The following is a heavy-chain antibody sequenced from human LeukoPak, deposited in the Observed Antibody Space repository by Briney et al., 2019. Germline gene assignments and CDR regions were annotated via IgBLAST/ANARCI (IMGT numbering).Heavy chain of an antibody. CDR2: IYYNGST. J-gene: IGHJ6*03. CDR3: ARHSIAARGYYYYMDV. V-gene: IGHV4-39*01. CDR1: GGSISSYY. D-gene: IGHD6-6*01. Sequence: SETLSLTCTVSGGSISSYYWGWIRQPPGKGLEWIGNIYYNGSTYYNPSLKSRVTISVDTSKDQFSLKLRSVTAADTAVYYCARHSIAARGYYYYMDVWGKGTTVTVSS.